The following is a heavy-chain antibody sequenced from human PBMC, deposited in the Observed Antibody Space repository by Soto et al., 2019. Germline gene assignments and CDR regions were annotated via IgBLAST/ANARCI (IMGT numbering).Heavy chain of an antibody. V-gene: IGHV4-39*07. J-gene: IGHJ4*02. CDR1: GGSISSSSYY. CDR3: ARGSTTEKVDS. Sequence: SETLSLTCTVSGGSISSSSYYWGWIRQPPGKGLEWIGSIYYSGSTYYNPSLKSRVTISADTSMNQFSLALTSVTAADTAIYYCARGSTTEKVDSWGQGILVTVSS. CDR2: IYYSGST.